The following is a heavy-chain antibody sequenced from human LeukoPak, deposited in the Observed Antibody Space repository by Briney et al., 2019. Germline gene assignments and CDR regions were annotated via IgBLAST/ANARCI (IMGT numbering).Heavy chain of an antibody. CDR1: GGSISSSTYY. V-gene: IGHV4-39*01. CDR2: IFYSGTA. J-gene: IGHJ4*02. D-gene: IGHD2-2*01. Sequence: SETLSLTCTVSGGSISSSTYYWAWIRQLPGKGLEWIGSIFYSGTAYYNPSLRSRVTISVDTSKNQFSLKLRSMTAADTTVNYCARPTTVGCSSASCYVDQWGQGTLVTVSS. CDR3: ARPTTVGCSSASCYVDQ.